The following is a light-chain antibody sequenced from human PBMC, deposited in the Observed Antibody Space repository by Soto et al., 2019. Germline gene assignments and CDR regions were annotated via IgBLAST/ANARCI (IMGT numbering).Light chain of an antibody. CDR3: QQLTSDPRGFT. V-gene: IGKV1-9*01. CDR1: QGISGH. J-gene: IGKJ3*01. Sequence: DIQLTQSPSFLSASVGDRVTITCRASQGISGHLAWYQQKPGKAPKLLIYGATTLRSGVPSRFSGTGSGTEFTLTISSLQPEDFATYYCQQLTSDPRGFTFGPGTKVDIK. CDR2: GAT.